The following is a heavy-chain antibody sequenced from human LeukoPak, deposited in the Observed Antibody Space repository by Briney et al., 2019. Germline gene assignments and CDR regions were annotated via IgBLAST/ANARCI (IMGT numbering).Heavy chain of an antibody. CDR1: GFTFSNYA. CDR3: AKWGDYDILTGYYDSDY. CDR2: IVGSGGST. J-gene: IGHJ4*02. D-gene: IGHD3-9*01. Sequence: GASLRLSCAASGFTFSNYAMSWVRQAPGKGREWVSAIVGSGGSTYYADSVKGRFTISRDNPKNTLYLQMNSLRAEDTAVYYCAKWGDYDILTGYYDSDYWGQGTLVTVSS. V-gene: IGHV3-23*01.